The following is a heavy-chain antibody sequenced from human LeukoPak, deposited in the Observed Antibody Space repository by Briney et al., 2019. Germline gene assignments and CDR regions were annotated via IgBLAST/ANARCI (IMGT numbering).Heavy chain of an antibody. CDR1: GYTFSNYN. V-gene: IGHV1-46*01. J-gene: IGHJ3*02. CDR3: ARVRDGYNDAYDI. Sequence: ASVKVSCKASGYTFSNYNINWLRQAPGQGLEWMGIVNPSGDSTNYAQNFQGRVTLTGDTSTSTVYMELSSLRSEDTAVYYCARVRDGYNDAYDICGQGTMVSVTS. D-gene: IGHD5-24*01. CDR2: VNPSGDST.